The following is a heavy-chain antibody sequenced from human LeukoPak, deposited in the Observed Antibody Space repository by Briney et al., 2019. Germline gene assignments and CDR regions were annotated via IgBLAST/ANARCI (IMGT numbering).Heavy chain of an antibody. D-gene: IGHD3-3*01. V-gene: IGHV1-8*01. CDR3: ARSPIYDFWSGYYNNWFDP. J-gene: IGHJ5*02. Sequence: GASVKVSCKASGYTFTSCDINWVRQATGQGLEWMGWISAYNGNTNYAQKFQGRVTMTRNTSISAAYMELSSLRSEDTAVYYCARSPIYDFWSGYYNNWFDPWGQGTLVTVSS. CDR1: GYTFTSCD. CDR2: ISAYNGNT.